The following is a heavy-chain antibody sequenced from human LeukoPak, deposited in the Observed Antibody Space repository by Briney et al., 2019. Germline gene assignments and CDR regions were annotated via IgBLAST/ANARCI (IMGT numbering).Heavy chain of an antibody. CDR2: IHPNSGVT. V-gene: IGHV1-2*02. Sequence: ASVKVCCKASGYTFTDYYLHWVRLAPGQGLEWMAWIHPNSGVTKYAQKFQGRVTVTRDTSISTLYMELTRLTSDDTAVYYCARHHCGGGGSCYPIDYWGQGTLVTVSS. D-gene: IGHD2-15*01. CDR3: ARHHCGGGGSCYPIDY. CDR1: GYTFTDYY. J-gene: IGHJ4*02.